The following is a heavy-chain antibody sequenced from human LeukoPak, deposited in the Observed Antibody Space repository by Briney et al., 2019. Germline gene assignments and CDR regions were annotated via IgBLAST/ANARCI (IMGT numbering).Heavy chain of an antibody. CDR3: AKDRDGDYVLGYYYYGMDV. V-gene: IGHV3-23*01. Sequence: GGSLRLSRAASGFTFSSYAMSWVRQAPGKGLEWVSAISGSGGSTYYADSVKGRFTISRDNSKNTLYLQMNSLRAEDTAVYYCAKDRDGDYVLGYYYYGMDVWGQGTTVTVSS. CDR2: ISGSGGST. J-gene: IGHJ6*02. CDR1: GFTFSSYA. D-gene: IGHD4-17*01.